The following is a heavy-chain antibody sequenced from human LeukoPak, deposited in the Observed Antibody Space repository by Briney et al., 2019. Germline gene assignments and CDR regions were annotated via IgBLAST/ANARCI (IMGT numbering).Heavy chain of an antibody. V-gene: IGHV3-74*01. J-gene: IGHJ5*02. CDR2: IKTDGRTT. CDR1: GFTFSTYS. CDR3: ARDGPKGSSWYLRGNWFDP. D-gene: IGHD6-13*01. Sequence: GGSLRLSCAASGFTFSTYSMHWVRQAPGKGLVWVSRIKTDGRTTNYADFVEGRFTISRDNAKNSLYLQMNSLRAEDTAVYYCARDGPKGSSWYLRGNWFDPWGQGTLVTVSS.